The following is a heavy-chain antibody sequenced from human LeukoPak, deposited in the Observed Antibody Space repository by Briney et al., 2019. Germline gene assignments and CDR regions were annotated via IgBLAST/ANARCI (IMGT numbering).Heavy chain of an antibody. Sequence: GALRLSCAASGFIFSSFSMIWIRQGPGTGLEWVSSITTTSSHVYYADSVKGRFTISRDNAKNSLYLQLNSLRAEDTAVYYCARAEMTTITFPDYWGQGTPVTVSS. J-gene: IGHJ4*02. CDR3: ARAEMTTITFPDY. CDR1: GFIFSSFS. V-gene: IGHV3-21*01. D-gene: IGHD5-24*01. CDR2: ITTTSSHV.